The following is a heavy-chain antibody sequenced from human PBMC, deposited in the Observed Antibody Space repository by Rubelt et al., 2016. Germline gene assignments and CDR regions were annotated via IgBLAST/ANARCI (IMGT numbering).Heavy chain of an antibody. J-gene: IGHJ4*02. CDR1: GFAFSGYT. CDR2: ISVSSTTI. V-gene: IGHV3-48*01. CDR3: VSSSLDY. Sequence: GGLVQPGGSLRLSCAASGFAFSGYTMNWVRQAPGKGLEWISYISVSSTTIYYADSVKGRFTISRDNARNSLYLQMNSLRAEDTAVYYCVSSSLDYWGQGTLVTVSS. D-gene: IGHD6-13*01.